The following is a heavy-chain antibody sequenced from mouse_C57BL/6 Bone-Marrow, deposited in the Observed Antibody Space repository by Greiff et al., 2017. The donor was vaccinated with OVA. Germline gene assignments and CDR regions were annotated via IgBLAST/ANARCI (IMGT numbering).Heavy chain of an antibody. CDR1: GYSFTGYY. CDR2: INPSTGGT. V-gene: IGHV1-42*01. Sequence: VQLQQSGPELVKPGASVKISCKASGYSFTGYYMNWVKQSPEKSLEWIGEINPSTGGTTYNQKFKAKATLTVDKSSSTAYMQLKSLTSEDSAVYYCARRGYGSSYSGYFDVWGTGTTVTVSS. CDR3: ARRGYGSSYSGYFDV. D-gene: IGHD1-1*01. J-gene: IGHJ1*03.